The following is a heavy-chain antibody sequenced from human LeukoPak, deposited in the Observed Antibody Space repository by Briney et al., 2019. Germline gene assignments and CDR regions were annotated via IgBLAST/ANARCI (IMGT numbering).Heavy chain of an antibody. CDR1: GDSISSHY. Sequence: SETLSLTCTVSGDSISSHYWSWIRHPPGRALEWLGYIYYSGSTNYNPSLKSRVTISVDTSKNQFSLKLSSVTAADTAVYYCARAPYDSSGYYPSVSFSFDYWGQGTLVTVSS. D-gene: IGHD3-22*01. CDR3: ARAPYDSSGYYPSVSFSFDY. V-gene: IGHV4-59*11. CDR2: IYYSGST. J-gene: IGHJ4*02.